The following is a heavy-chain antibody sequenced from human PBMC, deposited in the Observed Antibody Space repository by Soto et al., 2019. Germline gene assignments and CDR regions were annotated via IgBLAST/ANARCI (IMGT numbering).Heavy chain of an antibody. Sequence: EVQLVESGGDLVKPGGSLRLSCAASGFTFSNAWMSWVRQAPGKGLEWVGRIRSNTDGGTTDYAAPVKGRFTISRDDSRNTLYLQMNSLKTEDTAVYYCTTETATYNIVAVVGTTPLDYWGQGTLVTVSS. J-gene: IGHJ4*02. CDR2: IRSNTDGGTT. CDR1: GFTFSNAW. D-gene: IGHD2-15*01. CDR3: TTETATYNIVAVVGTTPLDY. V-gene: IGHV3-15*01.